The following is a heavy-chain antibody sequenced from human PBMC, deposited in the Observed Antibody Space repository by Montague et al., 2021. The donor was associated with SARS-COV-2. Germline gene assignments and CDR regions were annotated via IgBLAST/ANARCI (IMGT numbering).Heavy chain of an antibody. J-gene: IGHJ4*02. D-gene: IGHD1-7*01. Sequence: SETLSLTCTVSSGSISGSNYYWAWIRQPPGKGLEWIGSIYYSGSTYDNPSLKSRVSISVDTSKNQFSLKLNSVTAADTAVYYCARLLLELPGDYWGQGTLVTVSS. CDR1: SGSISGSNYY. CDR2: IYYSGST. V-gene: IGHV4-39*01. CDR3: ARLLLELPGDY.